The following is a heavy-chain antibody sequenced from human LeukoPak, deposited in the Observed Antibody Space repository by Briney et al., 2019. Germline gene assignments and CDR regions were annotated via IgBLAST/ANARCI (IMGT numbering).Heavy chain of an antibody. J-gene: IGHJ4*02. CDR1: GFTFSSYA. V-gene: IGHV3-23*01. CDR2: ISGSGGST. D-gene: IGHD3-22*01. Sequence: GGSLRLSCAASGFTFSSYAMSWVRQAPGKGLEWVSAISGSGGSTYYADSVRGRFTISRDNSRNTLYLQMNSLRAEDTAVYYCAREEPDSYDSSGYYTIPYFEYWGQGTLVTVSS. CDR3: AREEPDSYDSSGYYTIPYFEY.